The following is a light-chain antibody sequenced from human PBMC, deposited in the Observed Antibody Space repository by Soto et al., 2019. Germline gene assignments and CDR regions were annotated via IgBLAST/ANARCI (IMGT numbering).Light chain of an antibody. CDR1: QSISSW. J-gene: IGKJ3*01. CDR2: DAS. Sequence: DIQMTQSPSTLSASVGDRVTITCRASQSISSWLAWYQQKPGKAPKLLIYDASSLESGVRSRFSGSGSGTEFTLTISSLQPDDFATYYCQQYNSYSFTFGPGTKVDIK. V-gene: IGKV1-5*01. CDR3: QQYNSYSFT.